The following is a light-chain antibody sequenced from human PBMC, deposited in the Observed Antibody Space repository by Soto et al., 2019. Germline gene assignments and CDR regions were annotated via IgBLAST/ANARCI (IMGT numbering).Light chain of an antibody. CDR3: SSYGSTSTRYV. V-gene: IGLV2-14*01. Sequence: QSALTQPASVSGSPGQSITISCTGTSSDVGGYHYVSWYQQHPGKAPKLTIYEVSHRPSGVSNRLSGSKSGNTASLTISGLKAEDEVDYFCSSYGSTSTRYVFGTGTKVTVL. CDR1: SSDVGGYHY. J-gene: IGLJ1*01. CDR2: EVS.